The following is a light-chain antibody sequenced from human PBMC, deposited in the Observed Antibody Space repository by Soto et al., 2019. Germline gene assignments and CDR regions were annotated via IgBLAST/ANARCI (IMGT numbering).Light chain of an antibody. J-gene: IGLJ2*01. CDR2: EVN. Sequence: QSALTQPPSASGSPEQSVTISCTGTSSAVAGYNYVSWYQQHPGKAPKLMIYEVNKRPSGVPDRFSGSKSGTTASLTVSGLQAEDEADYYCSSYTGSNDVVFGGGTKLTVL. CDR3: SSYTGSNDVV. CDR1: SSAVAGYNY. V-gene: IGLV2-8*01.